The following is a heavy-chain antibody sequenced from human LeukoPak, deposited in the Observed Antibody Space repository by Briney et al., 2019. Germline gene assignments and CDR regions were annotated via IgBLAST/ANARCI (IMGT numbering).Heavy chain of an antibody. D-gene: IGHD2-15*01. CDR1: GGSFSGYY. J-gene: IGHJ4*02. CDR3: ARGVYCSGGSCYRPLDY. V-gene: IGHV4-34*01. Sequence: SETLSLTCAVYGGSFSGYYWSWIRQPPGKGLEWIGEMNHSGSTNYNPSLKSRVTISVDTSKNQFSLRLSSVTAADTAVYYCARGVYCSGGSCYRPLDYWGQRTLVTVSS. CDR2: MNHSGST.